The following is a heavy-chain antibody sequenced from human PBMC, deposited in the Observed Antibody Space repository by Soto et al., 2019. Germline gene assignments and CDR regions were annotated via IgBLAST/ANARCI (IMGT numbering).Heavy chain of an antibody. V-gene: IGHV4-34*01. D-gene: IGHD3-22*01. CDR3: ASLKTYYYDSSSGYFDY. CDR1: GGSFSGYY. Sequence: SETLSLTCAVYGGSFSGYYWSWIRQPPGKGLEWIGEINHSGSTNYNPTLKSRVTISVDTSKNQFSLKLSSVTAADTAVYYCASLKTYYYDSSSGYFDYWGQGTLVTVSS. CDR2: INHSGST. J-gene: IGHJ4*02.